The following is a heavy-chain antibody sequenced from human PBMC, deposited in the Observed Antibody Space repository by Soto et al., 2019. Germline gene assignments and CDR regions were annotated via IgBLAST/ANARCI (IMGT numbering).Heavy chain of an antibody. Sequence: QVQLVESGGGVVQPGRSLRLSCAASGFTFSSYAIHWVRQAPGKGLEWVAVISYDGSNKYYADSVKGRFTISRDNSKNTLYLQMNSLRAEDTAVYYCARAAGLLVDYWGQGTLVTVSS. CDR1: GFTFSSYA. CDR3: ARAAGLLVDY. D-gene: IGHD1-26*01. V-gene: IGHV3-30-3*01. CDR2: ISYDGSNK. J-gene: IGHJ4*02.